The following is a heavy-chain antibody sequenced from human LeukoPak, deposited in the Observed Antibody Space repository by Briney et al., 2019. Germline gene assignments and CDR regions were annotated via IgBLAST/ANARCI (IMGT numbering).Heavy chain of an antibody. CDR2: ISESGGTT. J-gene: IGHJ4*02. V-gene: IGHV3-23*01. CDR1: GFTFNNYA. D-gene: IGHD6-19*01. Sequence: GGSLRLSCAASGFTFNNYAMNWVRQAPGKGLEWVSSISESGGTTDYADSVKGRFTISRDNSKNTLYLQMNSLRAEDTAVHYCARQWLVNGWGQGTLVTVSS. CDR3: ARQWLVNG.